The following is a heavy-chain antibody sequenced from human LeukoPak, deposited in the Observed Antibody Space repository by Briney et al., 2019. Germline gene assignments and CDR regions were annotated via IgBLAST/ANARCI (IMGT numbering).Heavy chain of an antibody. CDR1: GFTFSNAW. V-gene: IGHV3-15*01. J-gene: IGHJ4*02. Sequence: GGSLRLSCAASGFTFSNAWMSWVRQAPGKGLEWVGRIKSKTDGGTTDYAAPVKCRFTISRDDSKNTLYLQMNSLKTEDTAVYYCTTVVSSSWLFDYWGQGTLVTVSS. CDR3: TTVVSSSWLFDY. D-gene: IGHD6-13*01. CDR2: IKSKTDGGTT.